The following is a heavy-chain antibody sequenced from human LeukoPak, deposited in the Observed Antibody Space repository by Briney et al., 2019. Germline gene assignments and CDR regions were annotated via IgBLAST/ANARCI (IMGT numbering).Heavy chain of an antibody. CDR1: GFTFSSYA. V-gene: IGHV3-23*01. D-gene: IGHD6-13*01. Sequence: PGGSLRLSCAASGFTFSSYAMSWVRQAPGKGLEWVSAISGSGGSTYYADSVKGRFTISRDNSKNTLYLQMNSLRAEDTAVYYCAKDLESIAAAGPEDWFDPWGQGTLVTVSS. CDR3: AKDLESIAAAGPEDWFDP. J-gene: IGHJ5*02. CDR2: ISGSGGST.